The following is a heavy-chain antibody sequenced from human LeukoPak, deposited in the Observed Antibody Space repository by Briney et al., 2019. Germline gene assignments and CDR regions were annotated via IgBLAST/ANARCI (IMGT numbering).Heavy chain of an antibody. CDR3: ARSGGSYYSFDY. CDR2: INSDGSST. V-gene: IGHV3-74*01. CDR1: GFTFSSYW. Sequence: GGSLRLSCAPSGFTFSSYWMHWVRQAPGKGLVWVSRINSDGSSTSYADSVKGRFTISRDNAKNTLYLQMNSLRAEDTAVYYCARSGGSYYSFDYWGQGTLVTVSS. J-gene: IGHJ4*02. D-gene: IGHD1-26*01.